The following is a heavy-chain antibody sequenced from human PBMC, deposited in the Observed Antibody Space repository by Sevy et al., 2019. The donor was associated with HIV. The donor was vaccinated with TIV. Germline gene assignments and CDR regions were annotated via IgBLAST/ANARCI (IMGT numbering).Heavy chain of an antibody. CDR1: GFTFSNYG. V-gene: IGHV3-30*02. CDR3: AKDRKVLLVVYAIPFDAFDI. D-gene: IGHD2-8*02. Sequence: GGSLRLSCAASGFTFSNYGFHWVRRAPGKGLEWVAFIRYDGTNTYYADSVKGRFTLSRDNSNKTLYLQMNSLRAEDTAVYYCAKDRKVLLVVYAIPFDAFDIWGQGAMVTVSS. CDR2: IRYDGTNT. J-gene: IGHJ3*02.